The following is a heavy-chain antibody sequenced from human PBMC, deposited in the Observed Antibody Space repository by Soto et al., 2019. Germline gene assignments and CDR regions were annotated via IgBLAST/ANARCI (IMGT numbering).Heavy chain of an antibody. V-gene: IGHV3-74*01. CDR2: INSDGSST. J-gene: IGHJ4*02. CDR1: GFTFSSYW. D-gene: IGHD2-15*01. CDR3: VRTSLVVAAATREDY. Sequence: EVQLVESGGGLVQPGGSLRLSCAASGFTFSSYWMHLVSQAPGQLLVWVSRINSDGSSTGYADSVKGRFTISRDNTKNTLYLQMNSLRAEDTAVYYCVRTSLVVAAATREDYWGQGTLVTVSS.